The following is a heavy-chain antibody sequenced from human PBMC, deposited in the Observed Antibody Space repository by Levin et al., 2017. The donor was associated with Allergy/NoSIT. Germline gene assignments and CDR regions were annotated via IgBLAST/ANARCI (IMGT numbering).Heavy chain of an antibody. Sequence: NPSETLSLTCTFSGGSISSSGYCWGWIRQPPGKGLEWIGMVRNTGTTYYNPSLKSRVTMSVDTSKNQFSLKLSSVTAADTAVYYCARQTDGSSKTDYWGQGTLVTVSS. CDR3: ARQTDGSSKTDY. V-gene: IGHV4-39*01. CDR2: VRNTGTT. D-gene: IGHD6-6*01. J-gene: IGHJ4*02. CDR1: GGSISSSGYC.